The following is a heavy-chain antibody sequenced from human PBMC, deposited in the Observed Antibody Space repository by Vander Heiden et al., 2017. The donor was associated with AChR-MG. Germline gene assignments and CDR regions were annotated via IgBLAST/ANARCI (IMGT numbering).Heavy chain of an antibody. CDR1: GFTVDEYA. D-gene: IGHD4-17*01. CDR3: AKGTYGGNSADFDY. J-gene: IGHJ4*02. CDR2: ISWNSGSI. Sequence: EVQLVECGGGLVQPGRSVSLSCAASGFTVDEYAMHWVRQAPGKGLEWVSGISWNSGSIGYADSVKGRFTISRDNAKNSLYLQMNSLRAEDTALYYCAKGTYGGNSADFDYWGQGTLVTVSS. V-gene: IGHV3-9*01.